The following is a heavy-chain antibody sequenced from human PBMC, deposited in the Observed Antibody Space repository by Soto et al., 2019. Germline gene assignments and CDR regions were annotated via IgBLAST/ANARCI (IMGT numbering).Heavy chain of an antibody. Sequence: QVQLQESGPGLVKPSQTLSLTCTVSGGSISSGGYYWSWIRQHPGKGLEWIGYIYYSGSTYYNPSLKSRVTISVDPSKNHFSLKPSPVTAADTAVYYCARALRGVITWFDPWGQGTLVTVSS. D-gene: IGHD1-20*01. CDR1: GGSISSGGYY. CDR3: ARALRGVITWFDP. V-gene: IGHV4-31*03. CDR2: IYYSGST. J-gene: IGHJ5*02.